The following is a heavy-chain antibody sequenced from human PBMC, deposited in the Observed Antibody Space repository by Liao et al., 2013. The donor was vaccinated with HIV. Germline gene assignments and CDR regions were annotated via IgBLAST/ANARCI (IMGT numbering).Heavy chain of an antibody. V-gene: IGHV4-39*07. D-gene: IGHD6-6*01. J-gene: IGHJ4*02. CDR2: IYYSGST. Sequence: QLQLQESGPGLVKPSETLSLTCTVSGGSISSSNYYWGWIRQPPGKGLEWIGIIYYSGSTYYNPSLRSRVTISVDTSKNQFSLKLSSVTAADTAVYYCARGSSSSVVYWGQGTLVTVSS. CDR1: GGSISSSNYY. CDR3: ARGSSSSVVY.